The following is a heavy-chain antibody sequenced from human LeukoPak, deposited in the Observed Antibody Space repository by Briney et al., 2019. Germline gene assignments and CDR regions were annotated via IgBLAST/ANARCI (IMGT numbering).Heavy chain of an antibody. Sequence: PGGSLRLSCAASGFTVSSNYMSWVRQAPGKGLEWVSVIYSGGSTYYADSVKGRFTISRDNSKNTLYLQMNSLRAEDTAVYYCARDRAMVRGVIGDWGQGTLVTVSS. CDR1: GFTVSSNY. D-gene: IGHD3-10*01. V-gene: IGHV3-66*01. CDR2: IYSGGST. J-gene: IGHJ4*02. CDR3: ARDRAMVRGVIGD.